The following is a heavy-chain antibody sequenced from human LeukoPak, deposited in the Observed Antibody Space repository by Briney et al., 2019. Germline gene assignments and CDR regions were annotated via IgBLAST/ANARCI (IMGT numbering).Heavy chain of an antibody. Sequence: GESLKISCKGSGYSFTSYWIGWVRQMPGKGLEWMGIIYPGDSDTRYSPSFQGQVTISADKSISTTYLQWSSLKASDTAKYYCARFSYRSTSCYNLLGFRWSGNDAFDIWGQGTMVTVSS. CDR2: IYPGDSDT. J-gene: IGHJ3*02. CDR1: GYSFTSYW. V-gene: IGHV5-51*01. D-gene: IGHD2-2*02. CDR3: ARFSYRSTSCYNLLGFRWSGNDAFDI.